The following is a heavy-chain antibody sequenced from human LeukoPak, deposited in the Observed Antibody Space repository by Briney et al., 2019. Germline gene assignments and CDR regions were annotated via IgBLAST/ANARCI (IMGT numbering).Heavy chain of an antibody. V-gene: IGHV4-4*07. CDR3: ARGYSSIRGWFDP. D-gene: IGHD6-13*01. CDR1: GGSMTNYY. Sequence: SETLSLTCTVSGGSMTNYYWSWIRQPAGKGLEWIGRIYTSGDTNYNPSLKSRVTMSVDTSKNQFSLKLSSVTAADTAVFYCARGYSSIRGWFDPWGQGTPVTVSS. CDR2: IYTSGDT. J-gene: IGHJ5*02.